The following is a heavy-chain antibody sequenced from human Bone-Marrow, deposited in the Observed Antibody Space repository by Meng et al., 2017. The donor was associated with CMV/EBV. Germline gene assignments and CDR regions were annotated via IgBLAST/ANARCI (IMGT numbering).Heavy chain of an antibody. CDR3: ARDYDFWSGYSGYDYYYGMDV. CDR2: INPNSGGT. CDR1: GYTFTVYY. J-gene: IGHJ6*02. D-gene: IGHD3-3*01. V-gene: IGHV1-2*02. Sequence: ASVKVSCKASGYTFTVYYMHWVRQAPGQGLEWMGWINPNSGGTNYAQKFQGRVTMTRDTSISTAYMELSRLRSDDTAVYYCARDYDFWSGYSGYDYYYGMDVWGQGTTVTVSS.